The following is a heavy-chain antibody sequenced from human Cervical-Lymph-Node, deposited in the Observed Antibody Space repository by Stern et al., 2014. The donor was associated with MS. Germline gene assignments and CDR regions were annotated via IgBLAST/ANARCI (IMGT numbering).Heavy chain of an antibody. CDR2: IFSNGKK. CDR1: GFSLNNPTMG. Sequence: QVTLKESGPVLVKPTETLTLTCTVSGFSLNNPTMGVSWIRQPPGKALEWLAHIFSNGKKSYSTSLKSRLTISKDISKSQVVLTMSNMDPVDTATYSCARTSYYSDSGTWVGWFDPWGQGTLVTVSS. J-gene: IGHJ5*02. V-gene: IGHV2-26*01. D-gene: IGHD3-10*01. CDR3: ARTSYYSDSGTWVGWFDP.